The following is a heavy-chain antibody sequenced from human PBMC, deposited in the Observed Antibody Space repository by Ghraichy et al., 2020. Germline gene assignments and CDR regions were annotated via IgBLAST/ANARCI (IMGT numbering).Heavy chain of an antibody. J-gene: IGHJ3*02. Sequence: SQTLSLTCTVSGGSISSYYWSWIRQPPGKGLEWIGYIYYSGSTNYNPSLKSRVTISVDTSKNQFSLKLSSVTAADTAVYYCARHSRRGPMIVVASRAFDIWGQGTMVTVSS. CDR2: IYYSGST. CDR1: GGSISSYY. D-gene: IGHD3-22*01. CDR3: ARHSRRGPMIVVASRAFDI. V-gene: IGHV4-59*08.